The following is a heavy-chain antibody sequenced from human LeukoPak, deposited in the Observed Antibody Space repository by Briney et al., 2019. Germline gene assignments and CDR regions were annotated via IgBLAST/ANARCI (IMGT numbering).Heavy chain of an antibody. CDR1: GYTFTGYY. CDR2: INPNSGGT. CDR3: ATSIGYSYGYDY. J-gene: IGHJ4*02. Sequence: ASVKVSCKASGYTFTGYYMHWVRQAPGQGLEWMGWINPNSGGTNYAQKLQGRVTMTRDTSISTAYMELSRLRSDDTAVYYCATSIGYSYGYDYWGQGTLVTVSS. V-gene: IGHV1-2*02. D-gene: IGHD5-18*01.